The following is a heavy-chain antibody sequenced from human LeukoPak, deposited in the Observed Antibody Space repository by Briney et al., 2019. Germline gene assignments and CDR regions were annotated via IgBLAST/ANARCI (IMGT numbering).Heavy chain of an antibody. CDR2: ISWDGGST. V-gene: IGHV3-43D*03. Sequence: PGGSLRLSCAASGFTFDDYAMHWVRQAPGKVLEWVSLISWDGGSTYYADSVKGRFTISRDNSKNSLYLQMNSLRAEDTALYYCAKDIIAAAGKDSYYYYMDVWGKGTTVTVSS. J-gene: IGHJ6*03. CDR3: AKDIIAAAGKDSYYYYMDV. D-gene: IGHD6-13*01. CDR1: GFTFDDYA.